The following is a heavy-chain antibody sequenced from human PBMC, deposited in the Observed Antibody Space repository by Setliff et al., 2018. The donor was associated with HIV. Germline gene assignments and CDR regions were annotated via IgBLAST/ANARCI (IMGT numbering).Heavy chain of an antibody. CDR2: MYYSGST. J-gene: IGHJ3*02. Sequence: PSETLSLTCTVSGGSISSSDYYWSWIRQPPGKGLEWIGYMYYSGSTYYNPSLKSRLTISLDASKNQFSLKLSTVTAADTAVYYCARAGITIFWNASDMWGQGTMVTVSS. V-gene: IGHV4-30-4*08. D-gene: IGHD3-9*01. CDR3: ARAGITIFWNASDM. CDR1: GGSISSSDYY.